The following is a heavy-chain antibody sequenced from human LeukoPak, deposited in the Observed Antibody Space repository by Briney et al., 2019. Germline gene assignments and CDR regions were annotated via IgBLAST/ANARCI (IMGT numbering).Heavy chain of an antibody. V-gene: IGHV3-7*01. J-gene: IGHJ4*02. D-gene: IGHD3-22*01. Sequence: GGSLRLSCAASGFTFSSYWMTWVRQAPTKGLEWVANIKEDGTEKFYVDSVKGRFTISRDNAKNSLYLQINSLRAEDTAVYYCARDQFNGYYDYWGQGTLVTVSS. CDR3: ARDQFNGYYDY. CDR1: GFTFSSYW. CDR2: IKEDGTEK.